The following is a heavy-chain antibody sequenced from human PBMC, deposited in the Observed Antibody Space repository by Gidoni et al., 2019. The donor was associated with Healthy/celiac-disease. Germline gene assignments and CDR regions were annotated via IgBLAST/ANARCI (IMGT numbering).Heavy chain of an antibody. CDR1: GGTFSSYA. CDR2: IIPIFGTA. V-gene: IGHV1-69*01. D-gene: IGHD6-13*01. J-gene: IGHJ2*01. Sequence: QVQLVQSGAEVKKPGSSVKVSCKASGGTFSSYAISWVRQAPGQGLERMGGIIPIFGTANYAQKFQGRVTITADESTSTAYMELSSLRSEDTAVYYCARDSRGIAAAGTGWYFDLWGRGTLVTVSS. CDR3: ARDSRGIAAAGTGWYFDL.